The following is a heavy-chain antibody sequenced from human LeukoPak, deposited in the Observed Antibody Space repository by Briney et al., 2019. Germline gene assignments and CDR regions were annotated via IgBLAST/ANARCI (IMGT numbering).Heavy chain of an antibody. V-gene: IGHV3-53*01. J-gene: IGHJ4*02. CDR2: IYSGGST. CDR1: GFTFSSYV. D-gene: IGHD3-22*01. Sequence: GGSLRLSCAASGFTFSSYVTSWVRQAPGKGLEWVSVIYSGGSTYYAASVKGRFTISRDNSKNTLYLQMNSLRAEDTAVYYCARDPGYYDSSGYRWGQGTLVTVSS. CDR3: ARDPGYYDSSGYR.